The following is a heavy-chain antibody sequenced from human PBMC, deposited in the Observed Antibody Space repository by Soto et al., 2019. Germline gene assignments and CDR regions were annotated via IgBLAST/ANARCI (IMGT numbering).Heavy chain of an antibody. J-gene: IGHJ6*02. V-gene: IGHV4-34*01. CDR2: INHRGST. CDR3: ARGRYYGSGSYYSYYYYYGMDV. CDR1: GGSFSGYY. Sequence: QVQLQQWGAGLLKPSETLSLTCAVYGGSFSGYYWSWIRQPPGKGLEWIGEINHRGSTNYNPSLKSRVTISEDTSKNQFSLKLCSVTAADTAVYYCARGRYYGSGSYYSYYYYYGMDVWGQGTTVTVSS. D-gene: IGHD3-10*01.